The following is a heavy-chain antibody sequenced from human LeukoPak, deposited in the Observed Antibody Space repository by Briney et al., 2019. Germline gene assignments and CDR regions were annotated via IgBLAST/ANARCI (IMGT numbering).Heavy chain of an antibody. D-gene: IGHD2-2*01. Sequence: GGSLRLSCAASGFTFSSYWMSWVRQAPGKGLEWVANIKQDGSEKYYVDSVKGRFTISRDNAKNSLYLQMNSLRAEDTAVYYCARDNSIVVVPAANYDFWSGDQDACDIWGQGTMVTVSS. CDR3: ARDNSIVVVPAANYDFWSGDQDACDI. CDR1: GFTFSSYW. V-gene: IGHV3-7*01. CDR2: IKQDGSEK. J-gene: IGHJ3*02.